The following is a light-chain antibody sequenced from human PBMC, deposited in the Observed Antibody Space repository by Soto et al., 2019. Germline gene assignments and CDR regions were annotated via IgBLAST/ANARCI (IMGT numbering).Light chain of an antibody. J-gene: IGLJ2*01. Sequence: QSVLTQPASVSGSPGQSITISCTGTSSDVGNYNLVSWYQQHPGKAPKLMIYEVSKRPSGVSNRFSGSKSGNTASLTISGLQAADEADYYCCSYAGSSTFDVVFGGGTKLTVL. V-gene: IGLV2-23*02. CDR2: EVS. CDR3: CSYAGSSTFDVV. CDR1: SSDVGNYNL.